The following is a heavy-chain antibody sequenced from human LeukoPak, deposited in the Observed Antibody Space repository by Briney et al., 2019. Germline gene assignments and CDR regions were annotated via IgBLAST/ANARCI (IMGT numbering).Heavy chain of an antibody. D-gene: IGHD4-11*01. CDR3: ARGYSDWLR. J-gene: IGHJ4*02. CDR2: INLDGSET. Sequence: QPGGSLRLSCAASGFTFTNYWMTWVRQGPGEGLEWLANINLDGSETHFVDSVKGRFTISRDNAKNSLSLQMSGLRVEDTAVYYSARGYSDWLRWGQGTQVTVSS. V-gene: IGHV3-7*01. CDR1: GFTFTNYW.